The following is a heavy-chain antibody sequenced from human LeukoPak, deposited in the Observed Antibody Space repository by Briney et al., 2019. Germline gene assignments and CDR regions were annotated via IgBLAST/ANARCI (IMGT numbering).Heavy chain of an antibody. V-gene: IGHV3-7*01. J-gene: IGHJ4*02. Sequence: GGSLRLSCAASGFTFNTYWMSWVRQAPGKGLEWVANIKQDGSEKYYVDSVKGRFTISRDNAKNSLYLQMDSLRAEDTAVYYCARDKIVGATFFDYWGQGTVVTVSS. D-gene: IGHD1-26*01. CDR1: GFTFNTYW. CDR2: IKQDGSEK. CDR3: ARDKIVGATFFDY.